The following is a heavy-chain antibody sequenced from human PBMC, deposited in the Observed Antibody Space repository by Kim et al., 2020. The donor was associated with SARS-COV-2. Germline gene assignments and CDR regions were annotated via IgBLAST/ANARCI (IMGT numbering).Heavy chain of an antibody. Sequence: GGSLRLSCAASGFTFSNAWMSWVRQAPGKGLEWVDHIKSKTDGGTTDYAAPVKGRFTISRDDSKNTLYLQMNSLKTENTAVYYCTPPPDGGSHIPLDYWGQGTLFTVSS. D-gene: IGHD1-26*01. V-gene: IGHV3-15*01. CDR3: TPPPDGGSHIPLDY. CDR2: IKSKTDGGTT. CDR1: GFTFSNAW. J-gene: IGHJ4*02.